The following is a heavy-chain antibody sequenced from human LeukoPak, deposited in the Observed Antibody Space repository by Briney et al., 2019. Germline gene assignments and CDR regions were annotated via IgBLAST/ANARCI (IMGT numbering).Heavy chain of an antibody. D-gene: IGHD2-8*01. J-gene: IGHJ4*02. CDR3: ARGSCTNGVCYHFDY. V-gene: IGHV3-33*01. CDR2: IWYDGNTK. CDR1: GFTFSSYG. Sequence: GRSLRLSCAASGFTFSSYGMHWVRQAPGKGLEWVAVIWYDGNTKFYGDFVKGRFTISRDNSKNTVYLQMDSLRAEDTAVYYCARGSCTNGVCYHFDYWGQGTLVTVSS.